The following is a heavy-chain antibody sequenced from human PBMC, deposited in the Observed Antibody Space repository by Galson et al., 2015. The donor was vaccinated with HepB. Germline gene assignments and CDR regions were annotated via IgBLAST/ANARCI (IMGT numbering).Heavy chain of an antibody. J-gene: IGHJ6*02. CDR3: ARLTERPVGKLLYYYGMDV. Sequence: SVKVSCKASGGTFSSYTITWVRQAPGQGLEWMGRIIPFLNIANFAQNLQGRVTIIADKATNTAYMELSSLRSEDTAVYHCARLTERPVGKLLYYYGMDVWGQGTTVTVSS. V-gene: IGHV1-69*02. CDR2: IIPFLNIA. D-gene: IGHD1-14*01. CDR1: GGTFSSYT.